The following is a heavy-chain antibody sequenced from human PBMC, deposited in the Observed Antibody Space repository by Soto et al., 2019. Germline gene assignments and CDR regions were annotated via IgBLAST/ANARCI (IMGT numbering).Heavy chain of an antibody. CDR3: AREGPPSGYSYGSDYFDY. CDR1: GFTFSSYA. V-gene: IGHV3-23*01. Sequence: GGSLRLSCAASGFTFSSYAMSWVRQAPGKGLEWVSAISGSGGSTYYADSVKGRFTISRDNSKNTLYLQMNSLRAEDTAVYYCAREGPPSGYSYGSDYFDYWGQGTLVTVSS. CDR2: ISGSGGST. D-gene: IGHD5-18*01. J-gene: IGHJ4*02.